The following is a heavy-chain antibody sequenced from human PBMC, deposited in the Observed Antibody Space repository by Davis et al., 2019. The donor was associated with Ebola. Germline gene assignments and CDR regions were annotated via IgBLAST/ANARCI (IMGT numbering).Heavy chain of an antibody. D-gene: IGHD6-19*01. CDR2: IYDRST. CDR1: GFPVSSNH. Sequence: GESLKISCAASGFPVSSNHMSWVRQAPGKGLEWVSVIYDRSTAYADSVRGRFTIARDKSNNSLYLDMNSLRVDDTAVYYCATTQWLREFDNWGQGTLVTVSS. V-gene: IGHV3-53*05. J-gene: IGHJ4*02. CDR3: ATTQWLREFDN.